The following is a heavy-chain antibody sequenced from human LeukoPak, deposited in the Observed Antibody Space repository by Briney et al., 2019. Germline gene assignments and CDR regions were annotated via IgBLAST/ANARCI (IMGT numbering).Heavy chain of an antibody. J-gene: IGHJ6*03. CDR2: IIPIFGTA. CDR3: ARNYCSSTSCPGPDYYYYMDV. D-gene: IGHD2-2*01. CDR1: GGTFSSYA. Sequence: SVKDSCKASGGTFSSYAISWVRQAPGQGLEWMGGIIPIFGTANYAQKFQGRVTITADESTSTAYMELSSLRSEDTAVYYCARNYCSSTSCPGPDYYYYMDVWGKGTTVTVSS. V-gene: IGHV1-69*01.